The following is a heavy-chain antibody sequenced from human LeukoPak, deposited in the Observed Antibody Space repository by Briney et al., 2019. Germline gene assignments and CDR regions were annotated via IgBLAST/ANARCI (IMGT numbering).Heavy chain of an antibody. J-gene: IGHJ6*03. V-gene: IGHV1-69*13. CDR1: GGTFSSYA. CDR3: ARGLVGDLVTRDYYYYMDV. CDR2: IIPIFGTA. D-gene: IGHD3-10*01. Sequence: ASVKVSCKASGGTFSSYAISWVRQAPGQGLEWMGGIIPIFGTANYAQKFQGRVTITADESTSTAYMELSRLTSDDTAAYYCARGLVGDLVTRDYYYYMDVWGKGTTVT.